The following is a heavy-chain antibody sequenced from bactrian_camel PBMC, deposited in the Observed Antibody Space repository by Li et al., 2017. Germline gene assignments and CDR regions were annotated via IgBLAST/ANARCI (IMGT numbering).Heavy chain of an antibody. CDR2: INNGGGST. D-gene: IGHD1*01. J-gene: IGHJ4*01. Sequence: VQLVESGGELVQPGGSLRLSRAASGFTFNSAAMGWVRQAPGKGLEWVSSINNGGGSTYYADTVKGRATISRDGAKNIIALEMDSLKPEDTATYYCAADLVTDEPSLVEREYYHWGQGTQVTVS. CDR1: GFTFNSAA. CDR3: AADLVTDEPSLVEREYYH. V-gene: IGHV3S31*01.